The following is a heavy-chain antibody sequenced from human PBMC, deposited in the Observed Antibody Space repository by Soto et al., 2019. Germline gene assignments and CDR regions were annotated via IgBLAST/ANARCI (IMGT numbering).Heavy chain of an antibody. D-gene: IGHD5-18*01. CDR1: GLTFTNQA. CDR3: AKTEAMVAVPVQPRWFDS. V-gene: IGHV3-23*01. J-gene: IGHJ5*01. Sequence: GGSLRLSCTASGLTFTNQAMSWVRQAPGRGLEWVSTMSASGATSMYADSVKGRFTIFKDNSQLYLQLNDLRVEDTAIYFCAKTEAMVAVPVQPRWFDSWGQGTLVTVSS. CDR2: MSASGATS.